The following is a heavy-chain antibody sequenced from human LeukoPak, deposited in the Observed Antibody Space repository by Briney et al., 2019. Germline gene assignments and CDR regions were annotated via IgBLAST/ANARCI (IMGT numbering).Heavy chain of an antibody. CDR2: IYHSGSP. CDR1: GGSISSNNW. Sequence: ETLSLTCAVSGGSISSNNWWGWVRQPPGKGLEWIGEIYHSGSPNYNPSLKSRVTISVDKSRNHFSLNLSSVTAADTAVYYCARVNINNWHSCDYWGQGTLVTVSS. CDR3: ARVNINNWHSCDY. J-gene: IGHJ4*02. D-gene: IGHD1-1*01. V-gene: IGHV4-4*02.